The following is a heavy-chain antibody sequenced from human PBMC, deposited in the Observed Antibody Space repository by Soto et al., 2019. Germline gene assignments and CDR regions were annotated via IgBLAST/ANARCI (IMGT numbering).Heavy chain of an antibody. D-gene: IGHD2-15*01. V-gene: IGHV3-30*18. Sequence: GGSLRLSCAASGFTFSSYGMHWVRQAPGKGLEWVAVISYDGSNKYYADSVKGRFTISRDNSKNTLYLQMNSLRAEDTAVYYCAKDYCSGGSCYSGAYYYYGMDVWGQGTTVTVSS. CDR2: ISYDGSNK. CDR3: AKDYCSGGSCYSGAYYYYGMDV. CDR1: GFTFSSYG. J-gene: IGHJ6*02.